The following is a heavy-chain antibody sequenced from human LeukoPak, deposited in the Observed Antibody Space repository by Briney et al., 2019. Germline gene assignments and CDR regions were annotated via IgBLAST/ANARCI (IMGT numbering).Heavy chain of an antibody. Sequence: GGSLRLSCAASGFTFSTYWMSWVRQAPGKGPEWVANIKNDGSEEHYVDSVKGRFTISRDNAKNFLYLQLNSLKAEDTAVYYCAKASGYGGKSAIDYWGQGTLVTVSS. J-gene: IGHJ4*02. CDR1: GFTFSTYW. D-gene: IGHD4-23*01. CDR2: IKNDGSEE. V-gene: IGHV3-7*05. CDR3: AKASGYGGKSAIDY.